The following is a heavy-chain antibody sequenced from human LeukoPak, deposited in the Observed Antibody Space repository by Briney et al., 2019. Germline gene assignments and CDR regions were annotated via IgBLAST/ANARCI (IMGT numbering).Heavy chain of an antibody. V-gene: IGHV4-59*12. J-gene: IGHJ4*02. D-gene: IGHD3-22*01. CDR2: IYYTGST. CDR1: GGSISSYY. CDR3: AGTPIYYFDNSGYYN. Sequence: SETLSLTCTVSGGSISSYYWSWIRQPPGKGLEWIGYIYYTGSTNYNPSLKSRVTISVDTSKNQFSLKLSSVTAADTAVYYCAGTPIYYFDNSGYYNWGQGALVTVSS.